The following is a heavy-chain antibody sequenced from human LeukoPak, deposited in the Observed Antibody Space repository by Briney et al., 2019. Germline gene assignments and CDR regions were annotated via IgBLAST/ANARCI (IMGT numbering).Heavy chain of an antibody. D-gene: IGHD2/OR15-2a*01. V-gene: IGHV1-2*02. CDR2: INPNSWVT. CDR3: ARDLIARRFSGHTRPSSMALDY. Sequence: GASLKVSCKASGYTLNDYYIHWVGQAPGQGLEWMGWINPNSWVTKFPQTFQDGVTMTWDTSIRMAYMEFSGLTSDDTAAYFCARDLIARRFSGHTRPSSMALDYWGQGTLVTVSS. J-gene: IGHJ4*02. CDR1: GYTLNDYY.